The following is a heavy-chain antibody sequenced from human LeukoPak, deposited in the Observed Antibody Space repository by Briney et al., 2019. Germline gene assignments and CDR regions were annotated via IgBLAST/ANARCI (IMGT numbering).Heavy chain of an antibody. V-gene: IGHV4-34*01. CDR3: ARGYYDILTGYYPFDY. CDR1: GGSFSGYY. J-gene: IGHJ4*02. CDR2: INHSGST. D-gene: IGHD3-9*01. Sequence: SETLPLTCAVYGGSFSGYYWSWIRQPPGKGLEWIGEINHSGSTNYNPSLKSRVTISVDTSKNQFSLKLSSVTAADTAVYYCARGYYDILTGYYPFDYWGQGTLVTVSS.